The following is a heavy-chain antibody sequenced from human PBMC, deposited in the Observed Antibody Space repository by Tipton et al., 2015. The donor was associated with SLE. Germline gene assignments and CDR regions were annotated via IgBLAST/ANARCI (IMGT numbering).Heavy chain of an antibody. CDR2: IKEDGSQI. CDR3: ARDHHDYWSGYYPY. CDR1: GFITSGYW. Sequence: SLRLSCAASGFITSGYWMSWVRQAPGKGLEWVANIKEDGSQILYVDSVKGRFTISRDNAKNSLYLQMDSLRAEDTGVYYCARDHHDYWSGYYPYWGHGTLVTVSS. V-gene: IGHV3-7*01. D-gene: IGHD3-3*01. J-gene: IGHJ4*01.